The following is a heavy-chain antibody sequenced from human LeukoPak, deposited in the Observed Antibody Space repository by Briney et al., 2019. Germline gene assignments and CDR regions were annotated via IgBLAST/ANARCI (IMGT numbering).Heavy chain of an antibody. J-gene: IGHJ4*02. D-gene: IGHD3-10*01. V-gene: IGHV3-23*01. Sequence: GGSLRLSCAASGLSFSSYAMSWVRQAPGNGLEWVSGVSGSGGTTYYADSVKGRFTISRDNSKNTLYLQMNSLRAEDTAIYYCAKDWNWNYYGSTVYWGQGTLVTVSS. CDR2: VSGSGGTT. CDR3: AKDWNWNYYGSTVY. CDR1: GLSFSSYA.